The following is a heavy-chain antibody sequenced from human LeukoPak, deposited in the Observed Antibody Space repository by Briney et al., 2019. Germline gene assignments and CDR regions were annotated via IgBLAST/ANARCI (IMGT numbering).Heavy chain of an antibody. J-gene: IGHJ4*02. CDR3: ARGNFGWDFDY. CDR1: GGSISSGDYY. V-gene: IGHV4-30-4*01. CDR2: IYYSGST. D-gene: IGHD1-26*01. Sequence: SQTLSLTCTVSGGSISSGDYYWSWIRQPPGKGLEWIGYIYYSGSTYYNPSLKGRVTISVDTSKNQFSLKLSSVTAADTAVYYCARGNFGWDFDYWGQGTLVTVST.